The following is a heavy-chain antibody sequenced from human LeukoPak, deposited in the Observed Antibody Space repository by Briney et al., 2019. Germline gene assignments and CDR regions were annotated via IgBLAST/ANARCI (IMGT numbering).Heavy chain of an antibody. CDR1: GFTFSSYW. D-gene: IGHD2-15*01. J-gene: IGHJ4*02. V-gene: IGHV3-74*01. CDR3: AKDQAAGGEDISY. CDR2: INSDGSST. Sequence: GGSLRLSCAASGFTFSSYWMHWVRQAPGKGLVWVSRINSDGSSTSYADSVKGRFTISRDNSKNTLYLQMNSLRAEDTAVYYCAKDQAAGGEDISYWGQGTLVTVSS.